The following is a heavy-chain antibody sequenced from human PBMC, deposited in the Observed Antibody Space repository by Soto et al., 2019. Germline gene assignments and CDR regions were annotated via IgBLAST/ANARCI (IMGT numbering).Heavy chain of an antibody. V-gene: IGHV3-23*01. D-gene: IGHD4-17*01. CDR2: ISGSGGNT. CDR1: GFTFSSYA. CDR3: AANTVAGIYYYYYMDV. J-gene: IGHJ6*03. Sequence: GGSLRLSCAASGFTFSSYAMSWVRQTPGKGLEWVSAISGSGGNTYYADSVKGRFTISRDNSKNTLYLQMNSLRAEDTAVYYCAANTVAGIYYYYYMDVWGKGTTVTVSS.